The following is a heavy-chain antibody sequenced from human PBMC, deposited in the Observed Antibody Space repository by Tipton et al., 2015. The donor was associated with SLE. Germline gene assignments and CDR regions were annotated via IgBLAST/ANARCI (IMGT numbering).Heavy chain of an antibody. CDR2: IYTSGAT. D-gene: IGHD4-17*01. Sequence: TLSLTCNVSGVSISSSYWSWIRQPAGKGLEWIGRIYTSGATDDNPSLKSRVTMSVDMSKNQIFLKMTSVTAADSAVYFCAGSKVTTARDSFDIWGPGTVVVVSP. CDR3: AGSKVTTARDSFDI. CDR1: GVSISSSY. J-gene: IGHJ3*02. V-gene: IGHV4-4*07.